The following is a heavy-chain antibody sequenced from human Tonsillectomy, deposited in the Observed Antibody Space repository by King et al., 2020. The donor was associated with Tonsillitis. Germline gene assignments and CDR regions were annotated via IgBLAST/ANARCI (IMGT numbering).Heavy chain of an antibody. V-gene: IGHV3-9*01. CDR3: VRDVSSGWYSPFDN. CDR1: GFTFDDYS. Sequence: VQLVESGGGLVQPGRSLRLSCAASGFTFDDYSMHWVRQAPGKGLEWVLGICWNSGSIGFADAVKGRFTISRENAKNSLYLQMNSLRTEDTALYYCVRDVSSGWYSPFDNWGQGALVTVSS. CDR2: ICWNSGSI. J-gene: IGHJ4*02. D-gene: IGHD6-19*01.